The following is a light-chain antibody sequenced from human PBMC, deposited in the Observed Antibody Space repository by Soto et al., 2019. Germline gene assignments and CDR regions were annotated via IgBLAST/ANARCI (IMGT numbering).Light chain of an antibody. J-gene: IGKJ1*01. CDR3: QQTYCLPLA. CDR1: QNIKND. Sequence: DIQMTQSPSSLSLSVGDRVTISCRASQNIKNDLTWYQQKPGNAPKLLIFAASSLQNGVPSRFSGGGSGTEFTLTISSLQAEDFALYCCQQTYCLPLALGQGTKVELK. V-gene: IGKV1-39*01. CDR2: AAS.